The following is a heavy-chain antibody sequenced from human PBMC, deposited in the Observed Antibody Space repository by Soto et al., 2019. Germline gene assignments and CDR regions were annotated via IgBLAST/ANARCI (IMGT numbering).Heavy chain of an antibody. CDR2: ISKDGTKT. Sequence: QVQVVESGGGVVQPGRSLRLSCAASGFTFSSHAMHWVRQAPGMGLEWVALISKDGTKTYYADSFKGRFTISRENSKNTLFLQMNSLRADDTGTYSCARGGGEAPAFDRWRQGQMGTVSS. CDR1: GFTFSSHA. CDR3: ARGGGEAPAFDR. V-gene: IGHV3-30-3*01. D-gene: IGHD3-10*01. J-gene: IGHJ3*02.